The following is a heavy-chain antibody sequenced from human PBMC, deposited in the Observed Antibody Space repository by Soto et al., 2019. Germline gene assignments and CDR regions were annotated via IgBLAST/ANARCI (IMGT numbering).Heavy chain of an antibody. J-gene: IGHJ6*02. CDR2: ISDSGGST. CDR1: GFAFNSYA. V-gene: IGHV3-23*01. Sequence: EVQLLESGGGMVQPGGSLRLSCAASGFAFNSYAMSWVRQAPGKGLEWVSGISDSGGSTYYAESVKGRFTISRDNSKNTLYLQMNSLRAGDTAIYYCEKETRIMIFGALIPQDEYYYGMDVWGRGTTVTVSS. CDR3: EKETRIMIFGALIPQDEYYYGMDV. D-gene: IGHD3-3*01.